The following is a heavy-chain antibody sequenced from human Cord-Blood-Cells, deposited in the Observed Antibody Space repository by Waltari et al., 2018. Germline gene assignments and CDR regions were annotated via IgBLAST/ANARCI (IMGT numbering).Heavy chain of an antibody. CDR3: ARQYSSGWYFDY. CDR2: IYYSGST. D-gene: IGHD6-19*01. V-gene: IGHV4-39*01. Sequence: QLQLQESGQGLVKPSETLSLTCTVSGGSISSSSYYWVWIRQPPGKGLEWIGSIYYSGSTYYNPSLKSRVTISVDTSKNQFSLKLSSVTAADTAVYYCARQYSSGWYFDYWGQGTLVTVSS. J-gene: IGHJ4*02. CDR1: GGSISSSSYY.